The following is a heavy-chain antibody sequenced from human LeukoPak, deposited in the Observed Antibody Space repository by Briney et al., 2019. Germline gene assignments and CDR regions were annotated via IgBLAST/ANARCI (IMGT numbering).Heavy chain of an antibody. CDR2: IYYSGST. Sequence: SETLSLTCTVSGGSISSYYWSWIRQPPGKGLEWIGYIYYSGSTNYNPSLKSRVTISVDTSKNQFSLKLSSVTAADTAVYYCARLGGSGWYFDYWGQGTLVTVSS. J-gene: IGHJ4*02. CDR3: ARLGGSGWYFDY. V-gene: IGHV4-59*08. CDR1: GGSISSYY. D-gene: IGHD6-19*01.